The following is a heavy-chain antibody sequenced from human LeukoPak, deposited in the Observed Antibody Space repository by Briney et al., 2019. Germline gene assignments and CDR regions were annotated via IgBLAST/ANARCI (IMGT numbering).Heavy chain of an antibody. V-gene: IGHV1-46*01. CDR3: ARGSSSGGSYSGWFDP. J-gene: IGHJ5*02. D-gene: IGHD1-26*01. CDR2: INPSGGST. Sequence: MHWVRQAXGQGLEWMGIINPSGGSTSYAQKFQGRVTMTRDTSTSTVYMELSSLRSEDTAVYYCARGSSSGGSYSGWFDPWGQGTLVTVSS.